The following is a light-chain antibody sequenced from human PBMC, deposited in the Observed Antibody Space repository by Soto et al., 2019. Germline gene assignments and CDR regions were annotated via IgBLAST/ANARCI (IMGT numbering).Light chain of an antibody. CDR3: FSHRGGDSHV. J-gene: IGLJ1*01. Sequence: QSVLTQPASVSGSPGQSITIPCTGSSSDVGAYTSVSWYQQHPAKAPKLIIYDVTNRPPGVSNRFSGSKTGNTASLIISGLQAEDEAYYYCFSHRGGDSHVFGTGTKVTVL. V-gene: IGLV2-14*01. CDR2: DVT. CDR1: SSDVGAYTS.